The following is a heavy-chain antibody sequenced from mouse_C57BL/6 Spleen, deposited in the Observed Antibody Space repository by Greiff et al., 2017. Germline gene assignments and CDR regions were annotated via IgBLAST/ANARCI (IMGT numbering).Heavy chain of an antibody. D-gene: IGHD1-1*01. V-gene: IGHV1-72*01. CDR1: GYTFTSYW. J-gene: IGHJ2*01. CDR3: SRDPIYYYGSSFFDY. CDR2: IDPNSGGT. Sequence: QVHVKQPGAELVKPGASVKLSCKASGYTFTSYWMHWVKQRPGRGLEWIGRIDPNSGGTKYNEKFKSKATLTVDKPSSTAYMQLRSLTSEDSAVYYCSRDPIYYYGSSFFDYWGQGTTLTVSS.